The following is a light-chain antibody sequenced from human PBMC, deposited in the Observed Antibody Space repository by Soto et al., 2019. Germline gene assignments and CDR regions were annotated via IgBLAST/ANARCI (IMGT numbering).Light chain of an antibody. CDR2: GAS. V-gene: IGKV1-5*01. CDR3: QQYDTYRT. CDR1: QYICSW. Sequence: DIQMTQSPSTLSASVGDRVTITCRASQYICSWVAWYQQRPGKVPKLLIYGASSLESGVPSRFTGSGSGTEFTLTISSLQPEDFATYYCQQYDTYRTFGQGTKVDIK. J-gene: IGKJ1*01.